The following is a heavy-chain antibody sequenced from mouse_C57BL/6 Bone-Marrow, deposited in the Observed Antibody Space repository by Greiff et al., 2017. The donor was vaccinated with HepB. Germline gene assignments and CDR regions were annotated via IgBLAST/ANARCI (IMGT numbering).Heavy chain of an antibody. J-gene: IGHJ1*03. CDR3: ATPYYVSCSWYFDV. D-gene: IGHD1-1*01. CDR1: GYTFTSYG. V-gene: IGHV1-74*01. Sequence: VQLQQPGAELVKPGASVKVSCKASGYTFTSYGMHWVKQRTGQGLEWIGRIHPSDGDTNYNQKFKGKATLTVDKSSSPAYMQLSSLTSVDSAVYYCATPYYVSCSWYFDVWGTGTTVTVSS. CDR2: IHPSDGDT.